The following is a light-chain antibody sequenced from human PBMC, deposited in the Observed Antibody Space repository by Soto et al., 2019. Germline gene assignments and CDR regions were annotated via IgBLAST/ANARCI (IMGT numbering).Light chain of an antibody. CDR3: QQYYDWPIT. Sequence: ELVMTQASATLSSSPGERATLSCRASQSVSSNLAWYQQKPGQAPRLLIYGASTRATGIPARFSGSGSGTEFTLTISSLQSEDFAVYYCQQYYDWPITFGQGTRLEI. CDR1: QSVSSN. J-gene: IGKJ5*01. V-gene: IGKV3-15*01. CDR2: GAS.